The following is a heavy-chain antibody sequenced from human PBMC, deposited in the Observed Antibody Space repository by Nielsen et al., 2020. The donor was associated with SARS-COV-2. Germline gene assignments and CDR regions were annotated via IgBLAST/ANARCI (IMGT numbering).Heavy chain of an antibody. Sequence: ASVKVSCKASGYTFTGYYMHWVRQAPGQGLEWMGWINPNSGGTNYAQKFQGWVTMTRDTSISTAYMELSRLRSDDTAVYYCARDPGPPTAMVPFYYGMDVWSQGTTVTVSS. CDR2: INPNSGGT. J-gene: IGHJ6*02. D-gene: IGHD5-18*01. V-gene: IGHV1-2*04. CDR1: GYTFTGYY. CDR3: ARDPGPPTAMVPFYYGMDV.